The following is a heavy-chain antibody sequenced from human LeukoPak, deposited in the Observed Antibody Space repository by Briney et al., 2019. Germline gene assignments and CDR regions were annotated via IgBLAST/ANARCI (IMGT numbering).Heavy chain of an antibody. J-gene: IGHJ6*03. Sequence: GGSLRLSCAASGFTFSTHAMYWVRQAPGRGLEYVSAISSNGGTTYYANSVKGRFTISRDNSKNTLNLQMGSLRAEDMAVYYCARGSYHCYMDVWGKGITVTVSS. D-gene: IGHD3-10*01. CDR2: ISSNGGTT. CDR3: ARGSYHCYMDV. V-gene: IGHV3-64*01. CDR1: GFTFSTHA.